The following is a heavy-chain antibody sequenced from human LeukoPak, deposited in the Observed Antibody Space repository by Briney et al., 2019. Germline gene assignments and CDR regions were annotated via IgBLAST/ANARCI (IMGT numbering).Heavy chain of an antibody. CDR3: AREGYYDSSGLVEVFFDY. V-gene: IGHV4-34*01. Sequence: SETLSLTCAVYGGSFSGYYWSWIRQPPGKGLEWIGEINHSGSTNYNPSLKSRVTISVDTSKNQFSLKLSSVTAADTAVYYCAREGYYDSSGLVEVFFDYWGQGTLVTVSS. CDR2: INHSGST. CDR1: GGSFSGYY. J-gene: IGHJ4*02. D-gene: IGHD3-22*01.